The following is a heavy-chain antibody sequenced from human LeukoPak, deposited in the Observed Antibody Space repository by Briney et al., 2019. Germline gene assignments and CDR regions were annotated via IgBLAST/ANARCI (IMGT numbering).Heavy chain of an antibody. Sequence: SETLSLTCTVSGGSISSYYWSWIRQPPGKGLEWIGYIYYSGSTNYNPSLKSRVTISVDTSKNQFSLKLSSVTAADTAVYYCARNDYGATYFDCWGQGTLVTVSS. J-gene: IGHJ4*02. D-gene: IGHD4/OR15-4a*01. V-gene: IGHV4-59*01. CDR1: GGSISSYY. CDR2: IYYSGST. CDR3: ARNDYGATYFDC.